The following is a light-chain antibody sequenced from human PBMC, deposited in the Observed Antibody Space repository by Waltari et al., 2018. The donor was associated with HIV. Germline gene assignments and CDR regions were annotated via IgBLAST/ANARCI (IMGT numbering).Light chain of an antibody. CDR3: CSYAGRYTYV. J-gene: IGLJ1*01. CDR1: SSDVGGYNY. Sequence: QSALTQPRSVSGSPGQSVTISCTGTSSDVGGYNYVSWYQHHPGKAPKFMIYDVTKRPSGGPDRFSCSKSGNTASLTISGLQAEDEADYYCCSYAGRYTYVFGTGTKVTVL. CDR2: DVT. V-gene: IGLV2-11*01.